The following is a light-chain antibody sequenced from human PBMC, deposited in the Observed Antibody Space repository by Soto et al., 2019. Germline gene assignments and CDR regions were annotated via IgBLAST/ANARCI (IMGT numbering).Light chain of an antibody. CDR1: QDIGNY. J-gene: IGKJ5*01. CDR3: QQYAILPIT. V-gene: IGKV1-33*01. CDR2: DAS. Sequence: DIQMTQSPSSLSASVGDRVTITCQASQDIGNYLSWYQQRPGTAPKLLIYDASNLGTGVPSRFSGGGSGTDFTFSISSLQPEDIGTYYCQQYAILPITFGQGTRLEMK.